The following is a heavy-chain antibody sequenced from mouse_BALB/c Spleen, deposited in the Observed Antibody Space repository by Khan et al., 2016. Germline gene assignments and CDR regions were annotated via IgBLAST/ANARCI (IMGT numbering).Heavy chain of an antibody. CDR1: GFTFRNYA. J-gene: IGHJ2*01. V-gene: IGHV5-6-5*01. D-gene: IGHD2-1*01. Sequence: EVELVESGGGLVKPGGSLKLSCAASGFTFRNYAMSWVRQTPEKRLEWVASISTGDSTYYGDSVKGRVTISRDNARNILYLQMSSLRSEDTAMFFCAREDYGNYGDCFGYWGQGTTLTVSS. CDR2: ISTGDST. CDR3: AREDYGNYGDCFGY.